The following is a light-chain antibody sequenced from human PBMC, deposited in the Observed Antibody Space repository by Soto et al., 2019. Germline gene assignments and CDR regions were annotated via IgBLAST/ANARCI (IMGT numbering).Light chain of an antibody. Sequence: ITQSPPTVYVYPGERATLSCRASQSVSSNLAWYQQKPGQAPRLLIYGASTRATGIPARFSGSGSGTEFTLTISSLQSEDFAVYYCQQYNNWPRTFAQRAK. V-gene: IGKV3-15*01. CDR1: QSVSSN. CDR2: GAS. CDR3: QQYNNWPRT. J-gene: IGKJ1*01.